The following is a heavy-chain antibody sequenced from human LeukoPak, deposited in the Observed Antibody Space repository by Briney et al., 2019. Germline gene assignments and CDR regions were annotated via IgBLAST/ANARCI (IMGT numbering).Heavy chain of an antibody. D-gene: IGHD3-22*01. CDR3: AGGYYYDSSGFGY. CDR1: GGSFSSYY. V-gene: IGHV4-59*01. J-gene: IGHJ4*02. CDR2: IYYSGST. Sequence: SETLSLTCAVYGGSFSSYYWSWIRQPPGKGLEWIGYIYYSGSTNYNPSLKSRVTISVDTSKNQFSLKLSSVTAADTAVYYCAGGYYYDSSGFGYWGQGTLVTVSS.